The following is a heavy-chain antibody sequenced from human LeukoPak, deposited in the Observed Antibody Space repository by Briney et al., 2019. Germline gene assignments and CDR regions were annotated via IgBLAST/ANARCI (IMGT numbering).Heavy chain of an antibody. CDR2: ISTISGAA. Sequence: ASVKVSCKASGYTFTGYFIHWVRQAPGQGLEWMGWISTISGAANYAEKFQGRVTMTRYTSISTAYMEMSSLTSGDTAVYYCARASHSNKLLYDPWGQGTLVTVSS. CDR1: GYTFTGYF. D-gene: IGHD6-13*01. V-gene: IGHV1-2*02. J-gene: IGHJ5*02. CDR3: ARASHSNKLLYDP.